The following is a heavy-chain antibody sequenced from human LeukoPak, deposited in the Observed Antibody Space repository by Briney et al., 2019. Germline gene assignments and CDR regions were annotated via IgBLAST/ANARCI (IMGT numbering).Heavy chain of an antibody. Sequence: SETLSLTCAVYGGSFSGYYWSWIRQPPGKGLEWIGEINHSGSTNYNPSLKSRVTISVDTSKNQFSLKLSSVTAADTAVYYCAGEDLGYCTNGVCPIFDYWGQGTLVTVSS. CDR3: AGEDLGYCTNGVCPIFDY. CDR2: INHSGST. D-gene: IGHD2-8*01. CDR1: GGSFSGYY. J-gene: IGHJ4*02. V-gene: IGHV4-34*01.